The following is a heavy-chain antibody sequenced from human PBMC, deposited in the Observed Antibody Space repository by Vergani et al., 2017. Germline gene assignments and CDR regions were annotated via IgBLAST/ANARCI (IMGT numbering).Heavy chain of an antibody. Sequence: QLQLQESGPGLVKPSETLSLTCTVSGGSISSSSYYWGWIRQPPGKGLEWIGTIYYSGSTYYNLSLKSRVTISVETSKNPFSLKLSSVTAAAAAVYYCATGIAAGGTTLLFCWGQGTLVTVSS. D-gene: IGHD6-13*01. J-gene: IGHJ4*02. CDR3: ATGIAAGGTTLLFC. CDR2: IYYSGST. CDR1: GGSISSSSYY. V-gene: IGHV4-39*01.